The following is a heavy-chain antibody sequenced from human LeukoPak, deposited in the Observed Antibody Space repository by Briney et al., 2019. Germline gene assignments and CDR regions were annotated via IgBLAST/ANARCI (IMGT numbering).Heavy chain of an antibody. V-gene: IGHV4-34*01. D-gene: IGHD3-10*01. CDR1: GGSFSGYY. Sequence: PSETLSLTCAVYGGSFSGYYWSWIRQPPGKGLEWIGEINHSGSTNYNPSLKSRVTISVDTSKNQFSLKLSSVTAADTAVYYCARGPRPRSYYYGSGTMAGFDYWGQGTLVTVSS. CDR3: ARGPRPRSYYYGSGTMAGFDY. J-gene: IGHJ4*02. CDR2: INHSGST.